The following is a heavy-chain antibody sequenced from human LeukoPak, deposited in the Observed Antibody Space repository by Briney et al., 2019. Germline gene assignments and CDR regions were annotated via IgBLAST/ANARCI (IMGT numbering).Heavy chain of an antibody. Sequence: GGSLRLSCAASGFTFSSYGLNWVRQAPGKGLEWVSTISSGGHIHYEDSVKGRFTISRDNAKNSLYLQMNSLRAEDTAVYYCARDQDGGKYYYESSGYSHWGQGILVTVSS. CDR3: ARDQDGGKYYYESSGYSH. J-gene: IGHJ4*02. V-gene: IGHV3-21*01. CDR2: ISSGGHI. D-gene: IGHD3-22*01. CDR1: GFTFSSYG.